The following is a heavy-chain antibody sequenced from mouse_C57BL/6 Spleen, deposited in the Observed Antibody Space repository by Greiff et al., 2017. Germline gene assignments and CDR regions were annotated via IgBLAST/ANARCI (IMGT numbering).Heavy chain of an antibody. CDR1: GYTFTSYG. CDR2: IYPRSGNT. J-gene: IGHJ2*01. CDR3: AREDVLYYFDY. Sequence: VHLVESGAELARPGASVKLSCKASGYTFTSYGISWVKQRTGQGLEWIGEIYPRSGNTYFNEKFKGKATLTADKSSSTAYMELRSLTSEDSAVYFCAREDVLYYFDYWGQGTTLTVSS. V-gene: IGHV1-81*01.